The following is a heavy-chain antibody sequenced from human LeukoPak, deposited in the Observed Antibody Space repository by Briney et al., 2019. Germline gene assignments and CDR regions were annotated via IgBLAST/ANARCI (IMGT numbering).Heavy chain of an antibody. CDR1: GGSISSYY. D-gene: IGHD6-19*01. CDR3: ARGASEQWLVRDFDY. CDR2: INHSGST. J-gene: IGHJ4*02. V-gene: IGHV4-34*01. Sequence: PSETLSLTCTVSGGSISSYYWTWIRQPPGKGLEWIGEINHSGSTNYNPSLKSRVTISVDTSKNQFSLKLSSVTAADTAVYYCARGASEQWLVRDFDYWGQGTLVTVSS.